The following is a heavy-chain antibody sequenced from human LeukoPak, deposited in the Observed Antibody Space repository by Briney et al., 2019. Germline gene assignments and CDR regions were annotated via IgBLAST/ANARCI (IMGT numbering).Heavy chain of an antibody. V-gene: IGHV4-38-2*02. CDR1: GYSISSGYY. CDR3: ARRGSGSYYPIDY. Sequence: SETLSLTCTVSGYSISSGYYWGWIRQPPGKGLEWIGSIYHSGSTYYNPSLKSRVTISVDTSKNQFSLKLSSVTAADTAVYYCARRGSGSYYPIDYWGQGTLVTVSS. J-gene: IGHJ4*02. CDR2: IYHSGST. D-gene: IGHD3-10*01.